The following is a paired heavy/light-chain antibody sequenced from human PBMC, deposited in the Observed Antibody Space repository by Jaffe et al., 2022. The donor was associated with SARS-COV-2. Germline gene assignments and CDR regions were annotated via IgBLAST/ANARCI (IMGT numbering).Heavy chain of an antibody. Sequence: VQLVESGGGLVQPGGSLRLSCAASGFTFTNHWVTWVRQAPGKGLEWVANINQDGSEKYYVDSVKGRFTVSRDNAKKLVYLQMNNLRAEDTALYYCAVFFGFNYWGRGTLVIVSS. CDR2: INQDGSEK. V-gene: IGHV3-7*01. CDR3: AVFFGFNY. CDR1: GFTFTNHW. J-gene: IGHJ4*02. D-gene: IGHD3-10*01.
Light chain of an antibody. Sequence: QAVVTQEPSLTVSPGGTVTLTCGSSTGPVTSGHYPFWFQQKPGQAPRTLIYDTSNKHSWTPARFSGSLLGDKGALTLSGAQPEDEAEYYCLLSYSDAWVFGGGTKLTVL. CDR1: TGPVTSGHY. J-gene: IGLJ3*02. CDR2: DTS. V-gene: IGLV7-46*01. CDR3: LLSYSDAWV.